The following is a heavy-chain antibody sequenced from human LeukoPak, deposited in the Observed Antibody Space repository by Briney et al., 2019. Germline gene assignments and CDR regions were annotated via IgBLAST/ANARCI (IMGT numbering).Heavy chain of an antibody. Sequence: GGSVRLSCAASGFSFSSYTMSWVRQAPGKGLEWVSGISASGGSTFYADSVKGRFTISRDISKYTLYLQMNSLRAEDTAVYYCAKGRTGSYYFDYWGQGTLVTVSS. D-gene: IGHD3-10*01. J-gene: IGHJ4*02. CDR3: AKGRTGSYYFDY. CDR1: GFSFSSYT. V-gene: IGHV3-23*01. CDR2: ISASGGST.